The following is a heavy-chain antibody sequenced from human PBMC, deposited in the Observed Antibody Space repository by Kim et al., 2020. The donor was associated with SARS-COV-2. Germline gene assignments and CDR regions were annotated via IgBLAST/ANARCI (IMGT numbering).Heavy chain of an antibody. V-gene: IGHV4-59*08. J-gene: IGHJ6*03. CDR3: ALLYGDYVGYYYYMDV. Sequence: SETLSLTCTVSGGSISSYYWSWIRQPPGKGLEWIGYIYYSGSTNYNPSLKSRVTISVDTSKNQFSLKLSSVTAADTAVYYCALLYGDYVGYYYYMDVWGKGTTVTVSS. D-gene: IGHD4-17*01. CDR1: GGSISSYY. CDR2: IYYSGST.